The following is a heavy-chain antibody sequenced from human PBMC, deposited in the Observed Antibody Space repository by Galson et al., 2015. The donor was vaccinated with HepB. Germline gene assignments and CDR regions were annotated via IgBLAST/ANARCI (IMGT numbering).Heavy chain of an antibody. CDR1: GFTFSSYA. V-gene: IGHV3-30*04. CDR2: ISYDGSNK. D-gene: IGHD2-2*01. CDR3: ARLPAR. Sequence: SLRLSSAASGFTFSSYAMHWVRQAPGKGLEWVAVISYDGSNKYYADSVKGRFIISRDNSKNTLYLQMNSLRAEDTAVYYCARLPARWGQGTLVTVSS. J-gene: IGHJ4*02.